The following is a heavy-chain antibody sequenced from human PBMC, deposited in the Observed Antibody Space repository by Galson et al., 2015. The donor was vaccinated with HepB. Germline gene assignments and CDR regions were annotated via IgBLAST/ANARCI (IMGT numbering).Heavy chain of an antibody. Sequence: SVKVSCKASGYTFTGYYMHWVRQAPGQGLEWIGWINPNSGGTNYAQKFQGRVTMTRDTSISTAYVELSRLRSDDTAVYYCARDFGPKANYHYYYGVDVWGQGTTVTVSS. CDR2: INPNSGGT. CDR1: GYTFTGYY. CDR3: ARDFGPKANYHYYYGVDV. V-gene: IGHV1-2*02. J-gene: IGHJ6*02. D-gene: IGHD3-3*01.